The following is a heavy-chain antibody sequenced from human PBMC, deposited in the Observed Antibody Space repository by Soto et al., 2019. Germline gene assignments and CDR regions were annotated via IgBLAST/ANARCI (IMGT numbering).Heavy chain of an antibody. Sequence: QVQLVESGGGVVQPGRSLRLSCAASGFTFNTYAMHWVRQAPGKGLEWVALISDDGSDKDYAGSVKGRFIISRDSSKDTLYLQMNSLRTEDTAIYYCTKPIFEYSTSSRDFDSWGQGTLVTVSS. CDR1: GFTFNTYA. D-gene: IGHD6-6*01. CDR3: TKPIFEYSTSSRDFDS. CDR2: ISDDGSDK. V-gene: IGHV3-30*18. J-gene: IGHJ4*02.